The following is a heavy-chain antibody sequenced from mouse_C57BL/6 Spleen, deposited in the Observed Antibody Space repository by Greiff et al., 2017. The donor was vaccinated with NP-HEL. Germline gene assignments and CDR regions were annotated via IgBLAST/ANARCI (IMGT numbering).Heavy chain of an antibody. CDR1: GYTFTSYG. J-gene: IGHJ4*01. Sequence: VKVVESGAELARPGASVKLSCKASGYTFTSYGISWVKQRTGQGLEWIGEIYPRSGNTYYNEKFKGKATLTADKSSSTAYMELRSLTSEDSAVYFCARYDGYDGGYAMDYWGQGTSVTVSS. D-gene: IGHD2-2*01. V-gene: IGHV1-81*01. CDR3: ARYDGYDGGYAMDY. CDR2: IYPRSGNT.